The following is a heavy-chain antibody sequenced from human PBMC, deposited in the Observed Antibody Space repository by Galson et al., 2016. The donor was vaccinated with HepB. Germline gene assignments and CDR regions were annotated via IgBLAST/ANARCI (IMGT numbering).Heavy chain of an antibody. V-gene: IGHV3-53*01. D-gene: IGHD3-3*01. CDR3: ARDQYDFWSGRSYYYYMDV. CDR2: IYSGDNT. CDR1: GFTVNTNY. J-gene: IGHJ6*03. Sequence: SLRLSCAVSGFTVNTNYMNWVRQAPGKGLEWVSVIYSGDNTDYAYSVKGRFTISSDNSKNTLYLQMNSLRVEDTAVYYCARDQYDFWSGRSYYYYMDVWGTGTTVTVSS.